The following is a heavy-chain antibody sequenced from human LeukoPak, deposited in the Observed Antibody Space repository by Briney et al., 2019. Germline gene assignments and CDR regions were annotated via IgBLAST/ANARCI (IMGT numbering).Heavy chain of an antibody. Sequence: ASVKVSCKASGYTFTNYGISWVRQAPGQGFEWMGWISGYNGNTNYAQKFQGRVTMTTDTSTSTAYMELRSLRSDDTAVYYCARHRLPRVYYDSSGYYHAAFDIWGQGTMVTVSS. CDR3: ARHRLPRVYYDSSGYYHAAFDI. CDR2: ISGYNGNT. D-gene: IGHD3-22*01. J-gene: IGHJ3*02. V-gene: IGHV1-18*01. CDR1: GYTFTNYG.